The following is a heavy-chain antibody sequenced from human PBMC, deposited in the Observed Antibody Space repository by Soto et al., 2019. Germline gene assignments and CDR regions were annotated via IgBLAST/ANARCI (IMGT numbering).Heavy chain of an antibody. CDR2: IYYSGST. V-gene: IGHV4-59*01. D-gene: IGHD3-3*01. CDR3: AGSGYHYYYGMDV. CDR1: GGSISSYY. J-gene: IGHJ6*02. Sequence: SETLSLTCTVSGGSISSYYWSWIRQPPGKGLEWIGYIYYSGSTNYNPSLKSRVTISVDTSKNQFSLKLSSVTAADTAVYYCAGSGYHYYYGMDVWGQGTTVTVSS.